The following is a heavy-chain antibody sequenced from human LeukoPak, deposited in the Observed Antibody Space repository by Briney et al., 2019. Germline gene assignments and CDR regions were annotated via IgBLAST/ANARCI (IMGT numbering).Heavy chain of an antibody. J-gene: IGHJ4*02. D-gene: IGHD6-6*01. CDR3: ARVYSSWLDYFDY. CDR2: ISYDGSNK. V-gene: IGHV3-30*01. CDR1: GFTFSSYA. Sequence: GGSLRLSCAASGFTFSSYAMHWVRQAPGKGLEWVAVISYDGSNKYYADSVKGRFTISRDNSKNTLYLQMNSLRAEDTAVYYCARVYSSWLDYFDYWGQGTLVTVSS.